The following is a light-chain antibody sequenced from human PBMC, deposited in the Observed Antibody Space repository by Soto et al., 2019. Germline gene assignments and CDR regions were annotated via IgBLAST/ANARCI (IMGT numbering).Light chain of an antibody. CDR3: QQSYSTPRT. CDR1: QSISTY. CDR2: AAS. V-gene: IGKV1-39*01. Sequence: DLQMTQSPSSLSASVGDRVTITCRASQSISTYLNWYQQKVGKAPKLLIYAASSLQRGVPSRFSGSGSGTDFTLNISSLQPEDLATYYCQQSYSTPRTFGQGTKLEIK. J-gene: IGKJ2*02.